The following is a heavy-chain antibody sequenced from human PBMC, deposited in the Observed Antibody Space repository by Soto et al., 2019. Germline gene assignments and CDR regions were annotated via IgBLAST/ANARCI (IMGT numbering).Heavy chain of an antibody. Sequence: QLQLQESGSGLVQPSQTLSLTCTVSGGSISTSDYSWSWIRQPPGGGLEWIGSIYQTGRTYVIPSLKSRVTMSLDKSKNQFSLNLTSVTAADTAVYYCSREMTIFGVAPGGGVDVWGQGTTVTVSS. CDR3: SREMTIFGVAPGGGVDV. CDR1: GGSISTSDYS. J-gene: IGHJ6*02. CDR2: IYQTGRT. D-gene: IGHD3-3*01. V-gene: IGHV4-30-2*01.